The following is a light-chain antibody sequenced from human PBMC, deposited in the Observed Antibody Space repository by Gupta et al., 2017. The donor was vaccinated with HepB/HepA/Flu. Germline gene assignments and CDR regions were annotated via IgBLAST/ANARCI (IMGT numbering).Light chain of an antibody. J-gene: IGLJ1*01. Sequence: SVLTQPPSVSGAPAQRVTISCTGSSSNIGAGYDVCWYQQVSGTAPKLVIYGNTKRRSGVPARFSGSKSGTSASLAITGLQAEDEADYYCQSEESSRSGYVFGSGTRVTVL. CDR2: GNT. CDR3: QSEESSRSGYV. V-gene: IGLV1-40*01. CDR1: SSNIGAGYD.